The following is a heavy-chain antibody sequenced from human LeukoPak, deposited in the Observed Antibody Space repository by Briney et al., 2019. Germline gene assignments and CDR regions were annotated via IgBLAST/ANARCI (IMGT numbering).Heavy chain of an antibody. CDR1: GYTFTGYY. CDR2: INPNSGGT. V-gene: IGHV1-2*02. J-gene: IGHJ4*02. Sequence: ASVKVSCKASGYTFTGYYMHWVRQAPGQGLEWMGWINPNSGGTNYAQKFQGRVTMTRDTSISTAYMELSRLRSDDTAVYYCARAYYDILTGYLSHYYFDYWGQGTLVTVSS. D-gene: IGHD3-9*01. CDR3: ARAYYDILTGYLSHYYFDY.